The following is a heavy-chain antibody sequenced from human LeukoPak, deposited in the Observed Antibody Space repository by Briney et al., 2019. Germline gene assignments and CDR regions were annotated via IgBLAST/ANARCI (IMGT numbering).Heavy chain of an antibody. CDR1: GYTSTSYD. J-gene: IGHJ6*02. CDR2: MNPNSGNT. Sequence: ASVKVSCKASGYTSTSYDINWVRQATGQGLEWMGWMNPNSGNTGYAQKFQGRVTMTRNTSISTAYMELSSLRSEDTAVYYCARGRGYSYYYYGMDVWGQGTTVTVSS. D-gene: IGHD5-18*01. V-gene: IGHV1-8*01. CDR3: ARGRGYSYYYYGMDV.